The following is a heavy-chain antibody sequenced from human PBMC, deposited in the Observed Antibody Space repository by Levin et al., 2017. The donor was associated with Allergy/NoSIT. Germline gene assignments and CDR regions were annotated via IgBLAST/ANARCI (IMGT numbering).Heavy chain of an antibody. Sequence: PGGSLRLSCAASGFIFSSYAMHWVRQAPGKGLEWVAIISYDGTNKYYADSVKGRFTISRDNSKSTLYLQMNSLRGEDTAVYYCARGLNVVVVAATAGRSDYWGQGTLVTVSS. CDR1: GFIFSSYA. J-gene: IGHJ4*02. CDR2: ISYDGTNK. V-gene: IGHV3-30-3*01. CDR3: ARGLNVVVVAATAGRSDY. D-gene: IGHD2-15*01.